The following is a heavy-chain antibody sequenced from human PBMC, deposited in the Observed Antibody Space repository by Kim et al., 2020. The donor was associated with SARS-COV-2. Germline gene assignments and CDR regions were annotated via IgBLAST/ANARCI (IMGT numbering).Heavy chain of an antibody. CDR3: ARHAILNWFDP. CDR1: GGSISSSSYY. D-gene: IGHD3-3*01. V-gene: IGHV4-39*01. J-gene: IGHJ5*02. Sequence: SETLSLTCTASGGSISSSSYYWGWIRQPPGKGLEWIGSIYYSGSTYYNPSLKSRVTISVDTSKNQFSLKLSSVTAADTAVYYCARHAILNWFDPWGQGTLVTVSS. CDR2: IYYSGST.